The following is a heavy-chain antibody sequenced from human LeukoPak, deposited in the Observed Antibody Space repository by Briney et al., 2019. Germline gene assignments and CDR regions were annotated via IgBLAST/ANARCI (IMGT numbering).Heavy chain of an antibody. D-gene: IGHD2-15*01. CDR3: ARGSQSLGYCSGGSCCAKIFDY. Sequence: PSETLSLTCAVYGGSFSGYYWSWIRQPPGKGLEWIGEINHSGSTNYNPSLKSRVTISVDTSKNQFSLKLSSVTAADTAVYYCARGSQSLGYCSGGSCCAKIFDYWGQGTLATVSS. J-gene: IGHJ4*02. CDR2: INHSGST. V-gene: IGHV4-34*01. CDR1: GGSFSGYY.